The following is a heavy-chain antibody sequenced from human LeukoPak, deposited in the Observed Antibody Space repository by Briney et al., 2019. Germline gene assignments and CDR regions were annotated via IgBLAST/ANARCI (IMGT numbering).Heavy chain of an antibody. CDR1: GYIFPSYG. CDR3: ARLNFDYSGAAFDI. V-gene: IGHV1-18*01. CDR2: ISAYIGNT. D-gene: IGHD3-9*01. J-gene: IGHJ3*02. Sequence: ASVKVSCKASGYIFPSYGISWVRQAPGQGLEWMGWISAYIGNTNYAQKLQGRVTMTTDTSTSTAYMELRSLRSDDTAVYYCARLNFDYSGAAFDIWGQGTMVTVSS.